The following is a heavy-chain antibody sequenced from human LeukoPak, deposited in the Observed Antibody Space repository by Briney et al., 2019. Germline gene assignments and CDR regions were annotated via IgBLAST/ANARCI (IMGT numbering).Heavy chain of an antibody. CDR1: GYTFTSYG. D-gene: IGHD2-15*01. Sequence: ASVKVSCKASGYTFTSYGISWVRQAPGQGLEWMGWISAYNGNTNYAQKLQGRVTMTTDTSTSTAYMELRSLRSDDTAVYYCARQYCSGGSCYQGPDYWGQGTLVTVSS. V-gene: IGHV1-18*01. J-gene: IGHJ4*02. CDR2: ISAYNGNT. CDR3: ARQYCSGGSCYQGPDY.